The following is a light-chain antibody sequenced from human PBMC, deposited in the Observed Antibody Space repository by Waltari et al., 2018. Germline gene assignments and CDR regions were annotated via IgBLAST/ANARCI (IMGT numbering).Light chain of an antibody. Sequence: SSELTQPPSVAVSPGQRANITCSGDKLGDRYVSWYQQKPGQSPILIIYQDTKRPSGIPERFSGSNSGNTATLTIGGTQTRDEADYYCQAWDSRGVFGGGTKLTVL. J-gene: IGLJ3*02. CDR3: QAWDSRGV. CDR1: KLGDRY. CDR2: QDT. V-gene: IGLV3-1*01.